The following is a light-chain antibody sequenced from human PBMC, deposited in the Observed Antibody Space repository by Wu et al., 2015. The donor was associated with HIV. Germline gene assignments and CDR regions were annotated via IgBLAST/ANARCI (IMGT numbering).Light chain of an antibody. J-gene: IGKJ2*01. Sequence: EIVLTQSPATLSLSPGERATLSCRASQSVSRYLVWYQQKPGQAPRLLIYDASNRATGIPARFSGSGSGTDFTLTISSLEPEDFAVYYCQQRSNWPRSTFGQGTKLEIK. CDR2: DAS. CDR3: QQRSNWPRST. CDR1: QSVSRY. V-gene: IGKV3-11*01.